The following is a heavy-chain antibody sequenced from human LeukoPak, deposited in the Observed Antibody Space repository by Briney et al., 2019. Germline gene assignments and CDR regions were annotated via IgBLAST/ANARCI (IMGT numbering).Heavy chain of an antibody. Sequence: PSETLSLTCTVSGGSISSSSYYWGWIRQPPGKGLEWIGSIYSIGSTYYNPSLKSRVTISVDTSKNQFSLKLSSVTAADTAVYYCARDRSNYLGGYYYYGMDVWGQGTTVTVSS. CDR3: ARDRSNYLGGYYYYGMDV. CDR1: GGSISSSSYY. V-gene: IGHV4-39*02. CDR2: IYSIGST. D-gene: IGHD4-11*01. J-gene: IGHJ6*02.